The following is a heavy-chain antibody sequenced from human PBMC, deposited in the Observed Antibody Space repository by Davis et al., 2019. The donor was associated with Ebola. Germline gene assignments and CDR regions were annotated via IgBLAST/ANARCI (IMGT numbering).Heavy chain of an antibody. CDR1: GGSFSGYY. CDR2: INHSGST. CDR3: ARGLLWFGELFYNWFDP. J-gene: IGHJ5*02. D-gene: IGHD3-10*01. V-gene: IGHV4-34*01. Sequence: GSLRLSCAVYGGSFSGYYWSWIRQPPGKGLEWIGEINHSGSTNYNPSLKSRVTISVDTSKNQFSLKLSSVTAADTAVYYCARGLLWFGELFYNWFDPWGQGTLVTVSS.